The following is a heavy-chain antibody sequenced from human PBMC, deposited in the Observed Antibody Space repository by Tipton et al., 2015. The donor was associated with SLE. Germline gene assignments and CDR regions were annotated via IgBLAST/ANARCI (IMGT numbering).Heavy chain of an antibody. D-gene: IGHD3-10*01. V-gene: IGHV4-31*03. J-gene: IGHJ4*02. CDR1: GGSISSGGYY. CDR3: ARLLGPQEGVQGVINEVDY. CDR2: IYYSGST. Sequence: TLSLTCTVSGGSISSGGYYWSWIRQHPGKGLEWIGYIYYSGSTYYNPSLKSRVTISVDTSKNQFSLKLSSVTAADTAVYYCARLLGPQEGVQGVINEVDYWCQGTLVTVSS.